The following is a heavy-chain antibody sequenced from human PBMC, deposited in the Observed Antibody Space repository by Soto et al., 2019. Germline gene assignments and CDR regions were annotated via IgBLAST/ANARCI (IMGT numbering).Heavy chain of an antibody. Sequence: LRLSCAPSGFTFSKYAMHWVHQDPGKGLEWVAVVSHDGRNTHYADSVKGRFTIPRDSSKNTVSLEMTSLRAEDTAVYYCAKGGRQWLVTSDFNYWGQGALVTVSS. CDR1: GFTFSKYA. CDR3: AKGGRQWLVTSDFNY. J-gene: IGHJ4*02. D-gene: IGHD6-19*01. V-gene: IGHV3-30*18. CDR2: VSHDGRNT.